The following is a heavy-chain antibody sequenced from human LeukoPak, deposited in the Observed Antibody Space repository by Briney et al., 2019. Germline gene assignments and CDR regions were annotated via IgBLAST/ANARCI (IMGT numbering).Heavy chain of an antibody. D-gene: IGHD1-26*01. CDR1: GFIFTSYG. J-gene: IGHJ4*02. Sequence: ASVKVSCKASGFIFTSYGISWVRQAPGQGLEWMGWISGYNSNTKSAQKFQGRVTMTTDTSTSTAYMELRSLRSEDTAVYYCARGIVGATTKVAFDYWGQGTLVTVSS. CDR2: ISGYNSNT. V-gene: IGHV1-18*01. CDR3: ARGIVGATTKVAFDY.